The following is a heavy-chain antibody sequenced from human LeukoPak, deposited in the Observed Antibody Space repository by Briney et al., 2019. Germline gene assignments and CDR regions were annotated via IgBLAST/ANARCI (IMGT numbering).Heavy chain of an antibody. CDR1: GSIFTSYW. J-gene: IGHJ4*02. D-gene: IGHD5-18*01. CDR2: IYPGDSDI. CDR3: ARPRGYNYGTYFDY. Sequence: GASLQISCKSSGSIFTSYWIGWLRQLPGKGLEWMGIIYPGDSDIRYSPSFQGQVTISADKSISTAYLQWSSLKASDTAMYYCARPRGYNYGTYFDYWGQGTLITVSS. V-gene: IGHV5-51*01.